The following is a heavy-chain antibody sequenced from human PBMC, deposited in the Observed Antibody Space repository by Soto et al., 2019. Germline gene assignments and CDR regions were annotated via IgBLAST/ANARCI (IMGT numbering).Heavy chain of an antibody. J-gene: IGHJ3*02. Sequence: QLHLVQSGAVVKKPGASVTVSCSASGYPVTAYYMHWVRRAPGRGLEWMGGINPATGAAKYTQTFQGRVTMTRDTSTSTVFMELSGLTSEDPAVFYCARGGGVGVAGSAAFDMWGQGTLVTVSS. V-gene: IGHV1-2*02. CDR1: GYPVTAYY. D-gene: IGHD3-3*01. CDR3: ARGGGVGVAGSAAFDM. CDR2: INPATGAA.